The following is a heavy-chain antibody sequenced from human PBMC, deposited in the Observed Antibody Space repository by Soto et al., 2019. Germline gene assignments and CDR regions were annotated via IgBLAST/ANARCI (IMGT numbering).Heavy chain of an antibody. CDR1: GGSISSGGYS. J-gene: IGHJ5*02. V-gene: IGHV4-30-2*01. Sequence: TLSLTCAVSGGSISSGGYSWSWIRQPPGKGLEWIGYIYHSGSTYYNPSLKSRVTISVDRSKNQFSLKLSSVTAADTAVYYCARERVTTIRAFSHNWFDPWGRGTLVTVSS. D-gene: IGHD4-4*01. CDR2: IYHSGST. CDR3: ARERVTTIRAFSHNWFDP.